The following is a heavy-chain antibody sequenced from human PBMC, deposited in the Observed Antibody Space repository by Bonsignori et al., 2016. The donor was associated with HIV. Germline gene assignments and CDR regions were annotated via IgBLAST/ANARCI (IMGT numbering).Heavy chain of an antibody. V-gene: IGHV1-2*02. CDR3: ARDRWGSGYDPFDY. J-gene: IGHJ4*02. Sequence: WVRQAPGQGLEWMGWINPNSGGTKYAQKFQGRVTMTRDTSISTAYMELSRLTSDDTAVYYCARDRWGSGYDPFDYWGQGTLVTVSS. D-gene: IGHD5-12*01. CDR2: INPNSGGT.